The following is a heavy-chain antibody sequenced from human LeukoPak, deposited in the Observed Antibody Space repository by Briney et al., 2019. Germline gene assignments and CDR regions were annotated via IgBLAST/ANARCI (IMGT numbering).Heavy chain of an antibody. V-gene: IGHV4-34*01. CDR3: ARRDIVVVPATHFDL. CDR1: GGSFSGYY. D-gene: IGHD2-2*01. Sequence: SGTLSLTCAGYGGSFSGYYWSWIRQPPGKGLEWIGEINHSGSTNYNPSLKSRVTISVDTSKNQFSLKLSSVTAADTAVYYCARRDIVVVPATHFDLWGRGTLVTVSS. CDR2: INHSGST. J-gene: IGHJ2*01.